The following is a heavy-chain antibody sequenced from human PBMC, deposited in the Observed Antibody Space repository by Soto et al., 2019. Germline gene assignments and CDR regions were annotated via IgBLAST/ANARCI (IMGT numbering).Heavy chain of an antibody. D-gene: IGHD4-17*01. CDR2: INSGGTSK. Sequence: PGGSLRLSCAASGFAIRNYEMNWVRQAPGKGLEWVSYINSGGTSKKYTDSVEGRFTISRDTALNSLYLQMDSLRDEDTAIYYCARENSGDALDFWGQGILVTVSS. CDR1: GFAIRNYE. CDR3: ARENSGDALDF. J-gene: IGHJ4*02. V-gene: IGHV3-48*03.